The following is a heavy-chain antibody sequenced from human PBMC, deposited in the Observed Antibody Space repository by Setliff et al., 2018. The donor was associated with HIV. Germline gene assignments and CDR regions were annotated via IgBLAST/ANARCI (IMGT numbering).Heavy chain of an antibody. J-gene: IGHJ4*02. CDR3: GRRDLLSEPY. D-gene: IGHD3-10*01. CDR2: IHYNEKT. Sequence: SSETLSLTCTVSGGSASNSRYYWAWIRQPPGKGLEYIGSIHYNEKTYYNPSLKSRVTISIDTSKNQMYLRLSSVTAADTALYFCGRRDLLSEPYWGQGTLVTVSS. CDR1: GGSASNSRYY. V-gene: IGHV4-39*01.